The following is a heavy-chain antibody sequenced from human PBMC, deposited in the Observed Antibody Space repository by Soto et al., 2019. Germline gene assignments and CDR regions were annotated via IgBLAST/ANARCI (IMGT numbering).Heavy chain of an antibody. D-gene: IGHD3-3*01. CDR3: TTAYYDFWSGYGPFDY. V-gene: IGHV3-15*01. CDR2: IKSKTDGRTT. J-gene: IGHJ4*02. Sequence: PGGSLRLSCAASGFTFSNAWMSWVRQAPGKGLEWVGRIKSKTDGRTTDYAAPVKGRFTISRDDSKNTLYLQMNSLKTEDTAVYYCTTAYYDFWSGYGPFDYWGQGTLVTVSS. CDR1: GFTFSNAW.